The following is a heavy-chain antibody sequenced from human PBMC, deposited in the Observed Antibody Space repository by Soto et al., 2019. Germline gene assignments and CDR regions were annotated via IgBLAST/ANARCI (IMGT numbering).Heavy chain of an antibody. CDR1: GYTFSTYY. J-gene: IGHJ4*02. V-gene: IGHV1-46*01. CDR3: ARYDYNGYYFDY. CDR2: INPSGGST. Sequence: ASVKVSCKESGYTFSTYYMHWVRQAPGQGYEWMGIINPSGGSTTYAQKFQGRVTMTRDASTTTVYMELSSLKSEDTAVYYCARYDYNGYYFDYWGQGTLVTVSS. D-gene: IGHD4-4*01.